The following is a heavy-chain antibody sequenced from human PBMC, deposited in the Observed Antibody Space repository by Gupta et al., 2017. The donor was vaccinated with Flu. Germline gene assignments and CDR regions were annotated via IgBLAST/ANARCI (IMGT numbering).Heavy chain of an antibody. V-gene: IGHV3-23*01. CDR3: PKDRSGNHAFDY. D-gene: IGHD6-13*01. CDR1: GLTFSDYA. J-gene: IGHJ4*02. CDR2: IGGGGATT. Sequence: SCAASGLTFSDYAMNWVRQAPGKGLEWVPTIGGGGATTYDAYSVMGRFTISRDNAKTTFYLQIKIMGGDDTAVYYGPKDRSGNHAFDYWGQGTLVTVSA.